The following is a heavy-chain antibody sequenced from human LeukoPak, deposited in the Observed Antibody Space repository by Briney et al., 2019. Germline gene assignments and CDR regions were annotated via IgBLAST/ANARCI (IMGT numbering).Heavy chain of an antibody. V-gene: IGHV4-61*05. CDR3: ARGILGKGYFDL. D-gene: IGHD3-3*01. CDR2: IYYSGST. J-gene: IGHJ2*01. Sequence: PSETLSLTCTVSGGSISSSSYYWGWIRQPPGKGLEWIGYIYYSGSTNYNPSLKSRVTISVDTSKNQFSLKLSSVTAADTALYYCARGILGKGYFDLWGRDTLVTVSS. CDR1: GGSISSSSYY.